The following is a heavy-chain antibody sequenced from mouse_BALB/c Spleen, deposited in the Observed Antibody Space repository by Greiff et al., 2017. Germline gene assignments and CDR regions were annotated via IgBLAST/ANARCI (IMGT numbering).Heavy chain of an antibody. Sequence: VQLVESGAELVKPGASVKLSCKASGYTFTSYYMYWVKQRPGQGLEWIGEINPSNGGTNFNEKFKSKATLTVDKSSSTAYMQLSSLTSEDSAVYYCTREGGGNYDYAMDYWGQGTSVTVSS. J-gene: IGHJ4*01. CDR2: INPSNGGT. CDR1: GYTFTSYY. V-gene: IGHV1S81*02. D-gene: IGHD2-1*01. CDR3: TREGGGNYDYAMDY.